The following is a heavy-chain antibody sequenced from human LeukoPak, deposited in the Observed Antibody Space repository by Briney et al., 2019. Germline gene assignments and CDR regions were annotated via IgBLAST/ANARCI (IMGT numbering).Heavy chain of an antibody. Sequence: AGGSLRLSCAASGFTFSSYAMSWVRQAPGKGLEWVSAITGSGGSTYYADSVKGRFTISRDNSKNTLYLQMNSLRVEDTAVYYCATVSYCSSTSCPGIDYWGQGTLVTVSS. CDR1: GFTFSSYA. D-gene: IGHD2-2*01. J-gene: IGHJ4*02. CDR3: ATVSYCSSTSCPGIDY. CDR2: ITGSGGST. V-gene: IGHV3-23*01.